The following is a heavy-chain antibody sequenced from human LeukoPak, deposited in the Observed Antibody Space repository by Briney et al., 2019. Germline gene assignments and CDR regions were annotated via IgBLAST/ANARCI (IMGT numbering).Heavy chain of an antibody. D-gene: IGHD6-13*01. CDR1: GFTFSSYS. Sequence: GGSLRLSCAASGFTFSSYSMNWVRQAPGKGLEWVSSISSSSSYIYYADSVKGRFTISRDNAKNSLYLQMNSLRAEDTAVYYCARDGAAAGRLGAFDIWGQGTMVTVSS. J-gene: IGHJ3*02. CDR3: ARDGAAAGRLGAFDI. V-gene: IGHV3-21*01. CDR2: ISSSSSYI.